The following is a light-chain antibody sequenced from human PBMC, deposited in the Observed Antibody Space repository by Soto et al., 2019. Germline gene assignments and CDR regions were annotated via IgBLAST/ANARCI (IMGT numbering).Light chain of an antibody. CDR3: QQYGSSPTT. V-gene: IGKV3-20*01. CDR1: QSVPSRY. CDR2: GAS. J-gene: IGKJ1*01. Sequence: EVVMTQSPATLSSFPGDRVTLSCRASQSVPSRYLAWYQQKPGQAPRFLIYGASTRATGIPDRFSGSGSGTDFTLTISRLEPEDFAVYYCQQYGSSPTTFGQGTKVDIK.